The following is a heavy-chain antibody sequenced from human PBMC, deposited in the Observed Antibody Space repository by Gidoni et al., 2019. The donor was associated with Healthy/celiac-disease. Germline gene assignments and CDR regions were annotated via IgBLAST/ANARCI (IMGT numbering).Heavy chain of an antibody. CDR2: IYDSGST. Sequence: QVQLQESGPGLVKPSQTLSLTCTVSGGSISSGDYYWSWIRQPPGKGLEWIGYIYDSGSTYYNPSLKSRVTISVDTSKNQFSLKLSSVTAADTAVYYCARAHRGGKLMVRGGFDYWGQGTLVTVSS. D-gene: IGHD3-10*01. CDR1: GGSISSGDYY. CDR3: ARAHRGGKLMVRGGFDY. V-gene: IGHV4-30-4*01. J-gene: IGHJ4*02.